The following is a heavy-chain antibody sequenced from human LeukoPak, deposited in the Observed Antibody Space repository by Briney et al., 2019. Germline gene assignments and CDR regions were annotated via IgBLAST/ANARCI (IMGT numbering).Heavy chain of an antibody. J-gene: IGHJ2*01. CDR1: GYSISSVYY. D-gene: IGHD3-10*01. Sequence: TASETLSLTCAVSGYSISSVYYWGWIRQPPGKGLEWIGSIYHSGSTYYNPSLKSRVTISVDTSKNQFALKLSSVTAADTAVYYCARDRGVCYFYLWGRGTLVIVSS. CDR3: ARDRGVCYFYL. V-gene: IGHV4-38-2*02. CDR2: IYHSGST.